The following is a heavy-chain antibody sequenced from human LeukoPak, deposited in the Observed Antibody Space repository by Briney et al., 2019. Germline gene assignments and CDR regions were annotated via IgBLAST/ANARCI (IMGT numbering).Heavy chain of an antibody. CDR2: IYYTGST. CDR3: ARLRPSIGAAGTFDY. Sequence: SETLSLTCTVSGGSISSYYWSWIRQPPGKGLEWMGYIYYTGSTKYNASLKSRVTISVDTSKNQFSLKLSSVTAADTAVYYCARLRPSIGAAGTFDYWGQGTLVTVSS. CDR1: GGSISSYY. J-gene: IGHJ4*02. V-gene: IGHV4-59*08. D-gene: IGHD6-13*01.